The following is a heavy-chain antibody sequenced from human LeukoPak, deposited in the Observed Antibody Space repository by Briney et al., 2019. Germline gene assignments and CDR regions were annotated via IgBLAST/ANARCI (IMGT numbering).Heavy chain of an antibody. CDR2: INPNSGDT. CDR3: ARGDYYGSPKVVAA. V-gene: IGHV1-2*02. CDR1: GYTFTDYY. Sequence: ASVKVSCKASGYTFTDYYINWVRRAPGKGLEWMGWINPNSGDTNYAQKFQDRVTMTRDTSISTAYIELNLLRSDDTAVYYCARGDYYGSPKVVAAWGQGTLVTVSS. D-gene: IGHD3-10*01. J-gene: IGHJ5*02.